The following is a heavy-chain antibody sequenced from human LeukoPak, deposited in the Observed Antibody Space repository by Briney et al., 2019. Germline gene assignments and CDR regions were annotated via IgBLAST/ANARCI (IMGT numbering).Heavy chain of an antibody. D-gene: IGHD3-16*02. CDR1: GGTFSSYA. CDR2: IIPIFGTA. Sequence: APVKVSCKASGGTFSSYAISWVRQAPGQGLEWMGGIIPIFGTANYAQEFQGRVTITADESTSTAYMELSSLRSEDTAVYYCVTARSFGYWGQGTLVTVSS. V-gene: IGHV1-69*13. J-gene: IGHJ4*02. CDR3: VTARSFGY.